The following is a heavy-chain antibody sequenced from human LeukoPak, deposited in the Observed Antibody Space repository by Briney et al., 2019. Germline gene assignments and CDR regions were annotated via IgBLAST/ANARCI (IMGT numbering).Heavy chain of an antibody. Sequence: PGGSLRLSCAASGFTFSSYAMSWVRQAPGKGLEWVSDISSSGVTTYFADSVKGRFTISRDNSKNTLYLQMNSLRAEDTAVYYCAKVTNSDTQYFGLWGRGTLVTLSS. V-gene: IGHV3-23*01. CDR3: AKVTNSDTQYFGL. CDR1: GFTFSSYA. D-gene: IGHD5-18*01. J-gene: IGHJ2*01. CDR2: ISSSGVTT.